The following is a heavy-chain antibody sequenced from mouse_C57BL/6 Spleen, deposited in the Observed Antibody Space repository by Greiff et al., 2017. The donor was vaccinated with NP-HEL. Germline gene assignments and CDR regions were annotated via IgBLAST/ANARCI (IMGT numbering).Heavy chain of an antibody. Sequence: QVQLQQPGAELVMPGASVKLSCKASGYTFTSYWMHWVKQRPGQGLEWIGEIDPSDSYTNYNQKFKGKSTLTVDKSSSTAYMQLSSLTSEDSAVYYCARSYYNAMDYGGQGTSVTVSS. CDR1: GYTFTSYW. CDR3: ARSYYNAMDY. D-gene: IGHD2-12*01. CDR2: IDPSDSYT. J-gene: IGHJ4*01. V-gene: IGHV1-69*01.